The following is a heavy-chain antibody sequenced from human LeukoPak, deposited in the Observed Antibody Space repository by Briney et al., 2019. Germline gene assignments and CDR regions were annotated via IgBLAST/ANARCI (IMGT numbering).Heavy chain of an antibody. Sequence: KPSETLSLTCAVYGGSFSGYYWSWIRQPPGKGLEWIGEINHSGSTNYNPSLKSQVTISVDTSKNQFSLKLSSVTAADTAVYYCARYSSTQYFDYWGQGTLVTVSS. CDR3: ARYSSTQYFDY. J-gene: IGHJ4*02. V-gene: IGHV4-34*01. D-gene: IGHD2-2*01. CDR1: GGSFSGYY. CDR2: INHSGST.